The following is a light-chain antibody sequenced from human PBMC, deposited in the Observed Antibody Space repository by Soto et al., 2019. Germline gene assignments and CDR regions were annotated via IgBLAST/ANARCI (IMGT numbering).Light chain of an antibody. J-gene: IGKJ3*01. V-gene: IGKV3-11*01. CDR3: HQRSKWPLT. CDR1: HTVSNY. CDR2: EAS. Sequence: EIVLTQSPATLSLSPGDRATLSCRASHTVSNYLTWYQQKPGQAPRLLIYEASNRATGIPARFSGSGSGTDFTLTISSLEPEDFAVYYCHQRSKWPLTFGPGTKVDI.